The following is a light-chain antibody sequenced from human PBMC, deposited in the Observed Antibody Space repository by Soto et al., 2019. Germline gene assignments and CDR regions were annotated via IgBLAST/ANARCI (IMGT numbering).Light chain of an antibody. CDR1: QSVLYSSNNKNY. CDR2: WAS. J-gene: IGKJ1*01. CDR3: QQYYSTPPT. V-gene: IGKV4-1*01. Sequence: DIVMTQSPDSLAVSLGERATINCKSSQSVLYSSNNKNYLAWYQQKPGQPPKLLIYWASTRESGVPDRFSGSGYGTHFTLTISSLQAEDVAVYYCQQYYSTPPTFGQGTKVEIK.